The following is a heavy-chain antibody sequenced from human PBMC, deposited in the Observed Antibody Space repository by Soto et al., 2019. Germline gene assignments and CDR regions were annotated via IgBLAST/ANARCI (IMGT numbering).Heavy chain of an antibody. CDR3: VRDSNTFPN. J-gene: IGHJ1*01. CDR1: GFSFSSYS. Sequence: PGGSLRLSCAASGFSFSSYSMNWVRQAPGKGLEWVSYISSTSSTIYYADSVKGRFTISRDNAENSLYLQMNSLRDEDTAMYYCVRDSNTFPNWGQGTLVTVSS. V-gene: IGHV3-48*02. CDR2: ISSTSSTI. D-gene: IGHD7-27*01.